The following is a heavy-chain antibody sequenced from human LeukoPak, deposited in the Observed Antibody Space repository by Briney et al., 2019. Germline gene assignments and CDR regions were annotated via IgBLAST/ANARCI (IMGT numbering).Heavy chain of an antibody. Sequence: ASVKVSCKAFGYTFTSNYMHWVRQAPGQGPEWMGWINPNSGGTNYAQKFQGRVTMTRDTSISTAYMELSRLRSDDTAVYYCARSIGGDWLGDYWGQGTLVTVSS. J-gene: IGHJ4*02. CDR3: ARSIGGDWLGDY. CDR1: GYTFTSNY. D-gene: IGHD2-21*02. CDR2: INPNSGGT. V-gene: IGHV1-2*02.